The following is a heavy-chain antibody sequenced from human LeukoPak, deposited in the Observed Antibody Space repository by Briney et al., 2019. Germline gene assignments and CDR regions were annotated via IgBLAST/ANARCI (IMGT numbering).Heavy chain of an antibody. Sequence: GGSLRLSCAASGFSFSTYSMNWVRQAPGKGLQWVSSISPSSDYIYYADSVKGRFTISRDNAKNSLYLQMNNLRDEDTAVYYCARVRGVVPAPMFDYWGQGTLVTVSS. J-gene: IGHJ4*02. CDR3: ARVRGVVPAPMFDY. D-gene: IGHD2-2*01. CDR1: GFSFSTYS. CDR2: ISPSSDYI. V-gene: IGHV3-21*01.